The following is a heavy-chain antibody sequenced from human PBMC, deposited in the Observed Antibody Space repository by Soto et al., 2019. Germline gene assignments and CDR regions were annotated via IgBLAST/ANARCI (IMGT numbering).Heavy chain of an antibody. CDR1: GGSISSSSYY. V-gene: IGHV4-39*01. J-gene: IGHJ3*02. CDR2: IYYSGST. Sequence: QLQLQESGPGLVKPSETLSLTCTVSGGSISSSSYYWGWIRQPPGKGLEWIGSIYYSGSTYYNPSPQRRLTLSVATSKIHFSLKLSSVTAADTAVYYCARSTYYYDSSGYYNDAFDIWGQGTMVTVSS. CDR3: ARSTYYYDSSGYYNDAFDI. D-gene: IGHD3-22*01.